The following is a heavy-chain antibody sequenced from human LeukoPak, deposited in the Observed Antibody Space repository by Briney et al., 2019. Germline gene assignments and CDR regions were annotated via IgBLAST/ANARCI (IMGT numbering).Heavy chain of an antibody. V-gene: IGHV1-46*01. D-gene: IGHD1-26*01. CDR1: GYTFTCYY. CDR3: ARSWEGYYFDY. CDR2: INPSGGST. Sequence: ASVKVSCKASGYTFTCYYMHWVRQAPGQGLEWMGIINPSGGSTSYAQKFQGRVTMTRDTSTSTVYMELSSLRSEDTAVYYCARSWEGYYFDYWGQGTLVTVSS. J-gene: IGHJ4*02.